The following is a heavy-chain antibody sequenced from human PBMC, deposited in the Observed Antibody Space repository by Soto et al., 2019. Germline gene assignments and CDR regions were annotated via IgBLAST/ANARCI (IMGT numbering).Heavy chain of an antibody. Sequence: GASVKVSCKASGGTFSSYAISWVRQAPGQGLEWMGGIIPIFGTANYAQKFQGRVTITADESTSTAYMELSSLRSEDTAVYYCARHATTFMAGYYYGMDVWGQGTTVTVSS. J-gene: IGHJ6*02. CDR3: ARHATTFMAGYYYGMDV. CDR1: GGTFSSYA. CDR2: IIPIFGTA. D-gene: IGHD6-19*01. V-gene: IGHV1-69*13.